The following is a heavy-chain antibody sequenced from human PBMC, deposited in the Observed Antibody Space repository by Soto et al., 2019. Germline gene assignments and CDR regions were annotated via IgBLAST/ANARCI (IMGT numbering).Heavy chain of an antibody. Sequence: ASVKVSCKASGDTFTTYDVNWVRQATGHGLEWMGWINPNSGNIGYAQRFQGRVTMTRDTAIRTAYMEVSSLRSDDTAVYYCSSGRASGTYYLTDFCRQGTVLTVSS. CDR1: GDTFTTYD. J-gene: IGHJ4*02. CDR3: SSGRASGTYYLTDF. D-gene: IGHD3-10*01. CDR2: INPNSGNI. V-gene: IGHV1-8*01.